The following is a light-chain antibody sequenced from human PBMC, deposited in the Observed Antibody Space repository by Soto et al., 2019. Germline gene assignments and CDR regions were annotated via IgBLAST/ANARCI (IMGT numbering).Light chain of an antibody. CDR2: GAS. Sequence: EIVLTQSPATLSVAPGERVTFSCRASQGVSRKLAWYQHKPGQAPRPLISGASTGATGIPARFSGSGSGTEFTLTISSLQSEDCAIYYCQQYHTWPITFGGGTKVDIK. V-gene: IGKV3-15*01. J-gene: IGKJ4*01. CDR3: QQYHTWPIT. CDR1: QGVSRK.